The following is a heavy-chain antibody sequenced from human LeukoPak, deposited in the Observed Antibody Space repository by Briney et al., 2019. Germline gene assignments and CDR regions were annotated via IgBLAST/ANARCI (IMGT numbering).Heavy chain of an antibody. D-gene: IGHD3-9*01. CDR2: MNPNRGNT. J-gene: IGHJ6*02. CDR3: ARTYYDILTGPQDYYYVMDV. V-gene: IGHV1-8*01. CDR1: GYTFTSYD. Sequence: ASVNVSCKASGYTFTSYDINWVRQATGQGLEWMGWMNPNRGNTAYAQKFQGRVTMTRNTSISTAYMELSSLRSEDTAVYYCARTYYDILTGPQDYYYVMDVWGQGTTVTVSS.